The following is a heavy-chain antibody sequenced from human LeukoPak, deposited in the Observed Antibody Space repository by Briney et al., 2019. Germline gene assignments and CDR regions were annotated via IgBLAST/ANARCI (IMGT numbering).Heavy chain of an antibody. J-gene: IGHJ5*02. D-gene: IGHD2-2*01. Sequence: GASVKVSFKASGYTFTIYGISWVRQAPGQGLEWMGWISAYNGNTNYAQKLQGRVTMTTDASTSTAYMELRSLRSDDTAVYYCARDREHQLLHGGNWFDPWGQGTLVTVSS. CDR1: GYTFTIYG. CDR2: ISAYNGNT. CDR3: ARDREHQLLHGGNWFDP. V-gene: IGHV1-18*01.